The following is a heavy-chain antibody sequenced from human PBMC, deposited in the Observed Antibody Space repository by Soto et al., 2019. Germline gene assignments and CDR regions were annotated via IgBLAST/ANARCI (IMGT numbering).Heavy chain of an antibody. CDR2: IYAGTIT. Sequence: PGGSLTLSCAVSGITVSSYYMSWVREAAGKGLEWVSVIYAGTITYYADSVKGRFTIYRDNSKNTLNLEMNSLRVEDTAVYYCARIPYDNSGTIFDYWGQGTLVTVSS. V-gene: IGHV3-53*01. CDR3: ARIPYDNSGTIFDY. J-gene: IGHJ4*02. D-gene: IGHD3-22*01. CDR1: GITVSSYY.